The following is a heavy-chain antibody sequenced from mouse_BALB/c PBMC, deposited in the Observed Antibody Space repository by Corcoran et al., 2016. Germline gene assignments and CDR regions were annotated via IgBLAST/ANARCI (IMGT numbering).Heavy chain of an antibody. CDR1: GYTFTNNG. J-gene: IGHJ4*01. CDR3: AREPYAMDY. CDR2: INTYTGEP. V-gene: IGHV9-3-1*01. Sequence: QIQLVQSGPELKKPGETVKISCKASGYTFTNNGMNWVKQAPGKGLKWMGWINTYTGEPTYADDFKGRFAFSLETSASTAYLQINNLQSEDTATYFCAREPYAMDYWGQGTSVTVSS.